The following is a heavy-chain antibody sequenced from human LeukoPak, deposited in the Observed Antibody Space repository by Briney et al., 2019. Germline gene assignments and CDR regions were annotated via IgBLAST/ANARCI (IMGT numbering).Heavy chain of an antibody. CDR3: ARVRGILWFGELSPFFDY. D-gene: IGHD3-10*01. CDR1: GGSISSYY. V-gene: IGHV4-59*01. Sequence: SETLSLTCTVSGGSISSYYWSWIRQPPGKGLEWIGYIYYSGSTNYNPSLKSRVTISVDTSKNQFSLKLSSVTAADTAVYYCARVRGILWFGELSPFFDYWGQGTLVTVSS. J-gene: IGHJ4*02. CDR2: IYYSGST.